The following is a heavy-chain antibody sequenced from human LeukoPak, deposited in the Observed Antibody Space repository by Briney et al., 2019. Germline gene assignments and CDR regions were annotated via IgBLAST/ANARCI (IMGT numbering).Heavy chain of an antibody. Sequence: PGGSLRLSCAASGFTLSSYAMSWVRQAPGKGLEWVSSISASGGSTNYADSVKGRFTISRDNSKNTVYLQMYSLRAEDTAVYYCAKVMKGSERLTMVRGVIIKTAGLYYMDVWGKGTTVTVSS. CDR1: GFTLSSYA. V-gene: IGHV3-23*01. D-gene: IGHD3-10*01. CDR3: AKVMKGSERLTMVRGVIIKTAGLYYMDV. CDR2: ISASGGST. J-gene: IGHJ6*03.